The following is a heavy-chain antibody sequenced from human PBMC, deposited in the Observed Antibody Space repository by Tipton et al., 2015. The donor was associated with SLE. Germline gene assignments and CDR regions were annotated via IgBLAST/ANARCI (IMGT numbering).Heavy chain of an antibody. CDR3: ARDREKQLVLDY. D-gene: IGHD6-13*01. V-gene: IGHV3-48*03. CDR1: GFTFTRYE. J-gene: IGHJ4*02. CDR2: INKTGNDI. Sequence: GSLRLSCATSGFTFTRYEFNWVRQAPGKGLEWVAFINKTGNDIYYADSVKGRFTISRDNTKTSLYLQMNNLRAEDTAVYFCARDREKQLVLDYWGQGTLVTVSS.